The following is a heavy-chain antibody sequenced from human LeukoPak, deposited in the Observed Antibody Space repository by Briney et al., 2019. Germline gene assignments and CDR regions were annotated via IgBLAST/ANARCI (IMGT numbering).Heavy chain of an antibody. CDR2: IIPIFGTA. V-gene: IGHV1-69*06. D-gene: IGHD3-22*01. Sequence: SVKVSCKASGGTFSSYAISWVRQAPGQGLEWMGGIIPIFGTANYAQKFQGRVTITADKSTSTAYMELSSLRPEDTAVYYCARDYDSTGGYFDYWGQGTLVTVSS. CDR1: GGTFSSYA. J-gene: IGHJ4*02. CDR3: ARDYDSTGGYFDY.